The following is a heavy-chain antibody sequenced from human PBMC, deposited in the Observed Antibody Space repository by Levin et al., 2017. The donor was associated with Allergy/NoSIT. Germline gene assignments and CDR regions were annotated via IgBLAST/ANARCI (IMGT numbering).Heavy chain of an antibody. CDR2: ISGSGGST. CDR1: GFTFSSYA. J-gene: IGHJ6*02. D-gene: IGHD1-14*01. Sequence: GESLKISCAASGFTFSSYAMSWVRQAPGKGLEWVSAISGSGGSTYYADSVKGRFTISRDNSKNTLYLQMNSLRAEDTAVYYCAKFTGIYLYYYGMDVWGQGTTVTVSS. CDR3: AKFTGIYLYYYGMDV. V-gene: IGHV3-23*01.